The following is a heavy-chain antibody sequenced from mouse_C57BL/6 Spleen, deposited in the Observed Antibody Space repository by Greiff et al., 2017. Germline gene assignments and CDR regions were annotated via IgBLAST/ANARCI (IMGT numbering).Heavy chain of an antibody. CDR2: IYPGSGST. J-gene: IGHJ3*01. CDR3: ARKSGDGSELAWFAY. CDR1: GYTFTSYW. V-gene: IGHV1-55*01. Sequence: VKLQQPGAELVKPGASVKMSCKASGYTFTSYWITWVKQRPGQGLEWIGDIYPGSGSTNYNEKFKSKATLTVDTSSSTAYMQLSSLTSEDSAVXYCARKSGDGSELAWFAYWGQGTLVTVSA. D-gene: IGHD1-1*01.